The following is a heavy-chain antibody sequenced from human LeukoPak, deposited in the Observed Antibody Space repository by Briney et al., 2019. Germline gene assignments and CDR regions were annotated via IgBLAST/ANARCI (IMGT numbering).Heavy chain of an antibody. D-gene: IGHD5-24*01. CDR2: ISGSGSRT. V-gene: IGHV3-23*01. CDR3: AKDRIPRDGYNEIDY. J-gene: IGHJ4*02. CDR1: GFTFSSYA. Sequence: GGSLRLSCAASGFTFSSYAMSWVRQAPGKGLEWVSTISGSGSRTYYADSVKGRFTISRDNSKNTLYLQMNSLRAEDTAVYYCAKDRIPRDGYNEIDYWGQGTLVTVSP.